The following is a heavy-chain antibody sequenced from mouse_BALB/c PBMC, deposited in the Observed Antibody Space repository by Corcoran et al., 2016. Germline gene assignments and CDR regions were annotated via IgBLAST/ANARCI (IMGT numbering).Heavy chain of an antibody. CDR1: GFNIKDTY. CDR3: ARSREGNYVVY. V-gene: IGHV14-3*02. Sequence: EVQLQQSGAELVKPGASVKLSCTASGFNIKDTYIHWMKQRPEQGLEWIGRIDPANGNTKYDPKVQGNATMTADTSSNTAYLPLSSLTSEATAVDYCARSREGNYVVYWRQGITLTVSS. CDR2: IDPANGNT. J-gene: IGHJ2*01. D-gene: IGHD2-1*01.